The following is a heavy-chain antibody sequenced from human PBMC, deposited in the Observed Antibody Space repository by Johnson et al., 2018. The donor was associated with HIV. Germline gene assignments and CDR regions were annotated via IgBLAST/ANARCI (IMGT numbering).Heavy chain of an antibody. J-gene: IGHJ3*02. V-gene: IGHV3-66*01. CDR3: ARACRDGYTCDVYDI. CDR2: LFSGGDT. D-gene: IGHD5-24*01. CDR1: GFSVSSNY. Sequence: VQLVESGGGLVQPGGSLRLSCAASGFSVSSNYMTWVRQAPGKGLEWVSVLFSGGDTYYAASVRGRFTISRDNSKNTLYLQRNSPGAEDTAVYYCARACRDGYTCDVYDIWGQGTMVTVSS.